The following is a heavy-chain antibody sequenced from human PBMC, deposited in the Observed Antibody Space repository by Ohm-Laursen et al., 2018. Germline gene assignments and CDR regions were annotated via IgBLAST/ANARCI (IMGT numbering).Heavy chain of an antibody. CDR3: ARHSDIVVVPAATRSYWYFDL. CDR2: IYYSGST. D-gene: IGHD2-2*01. V-gene: IGHV4-59*08. J-gene: IGHJ2*01. Sequence: GTLSLTCPVSGGSISSYYWSWIRQPPGKGLEWIGYIYYSGSTNYNPSLKSRVTISVDTSKNQFSLKLSSVTAADTAVYYCARHSDIVVVPAATRSYWYFDLWGRGTLVTVSS. CDR1: GGSISSYY.